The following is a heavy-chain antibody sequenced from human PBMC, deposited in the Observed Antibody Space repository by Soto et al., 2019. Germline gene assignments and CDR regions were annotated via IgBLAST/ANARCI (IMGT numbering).Heavy chain of an antibody. Sequence: PSETLSLTCTVSGGSISSSSYYWGWIRQPPGKGLEWIGSIYYSGSTYYNPSLKSRVTISVDTSKNQFSLKLSSVTAADTAVYYCARTDYYDSSAKNDYWGQGTLVTVSS. V-gene: IGHV4-39*01. CDR2: IYYSGST. D-gene: IGHD3-22*01. CDR3: ARTDYYDSSAKNDY. CDR1: GGSISSSSYY. J-gene: IGHJ4*02.